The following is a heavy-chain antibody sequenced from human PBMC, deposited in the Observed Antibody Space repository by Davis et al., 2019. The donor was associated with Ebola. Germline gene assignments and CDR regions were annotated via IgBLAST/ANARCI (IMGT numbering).Heavy chain of an antibody. CDR2: INPADSDT. CDR3: ARQSFSASGAFLFYFDN. CDR1: GNSFSSHW. Sequence: GESLKISCKDSGNSFSSHWIGWVRQPPGKGLEWLGVINPADSDTRYNPYLQDQVTISVDRSISTAYLHWSSLKASDTAIYYCARQSFSASGAFLFYFDNWGQGTLVAVSS. J-gene: IGHJ4*02. D-gene: IGHD3-10*01. V-gene: IGHV5-51*01.